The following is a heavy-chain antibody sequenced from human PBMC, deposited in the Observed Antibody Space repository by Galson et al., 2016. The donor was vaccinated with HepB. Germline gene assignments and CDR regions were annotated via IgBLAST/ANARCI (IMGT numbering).Heavy chain of an antibody. CDR3: VTGPGHIEELRANEEYFQD. Sequence: SLRLSCAASGLNFRIYGMHWVRQAPGKGLEWVAVIWFDGSKKYYADSAKGRFTVSRDNSKNVLYLQMSSLRAEDTAVYYCVTGPGHIEELRANEEYFQDWGQGTLVTVSS. J-gene: IGHJ1*01. V-gene: IGHV3-33*01. CDR2: IWFDGSKK. CDR1: GLNFRIYG. D-gene: IGHD2-21*01.